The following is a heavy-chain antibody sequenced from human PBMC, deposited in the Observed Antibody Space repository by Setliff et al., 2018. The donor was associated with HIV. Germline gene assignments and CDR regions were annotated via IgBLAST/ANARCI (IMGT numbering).Heavy chain of an antibody. CDR1: GFTFSSCW. J-gene: IGHJ6*03. V-gene: IGHV3-7*03. Sequence: PGGSLRLSCAASGFTFSSCWMSGVRQAPGKGLEWVANIKQDGSEKNYVDSVKGRFTLSRDNAKNSLYLQMNSLRAADTAVYYCARAYYHHSGGYWSTDYYYSYMDVWGKGTTVTVSS. D-gene: IGHD3-22*01. CDR2: IKQDGSEK. CDR3: ARAYYHHSGGYWSTDYYYSYMDV.